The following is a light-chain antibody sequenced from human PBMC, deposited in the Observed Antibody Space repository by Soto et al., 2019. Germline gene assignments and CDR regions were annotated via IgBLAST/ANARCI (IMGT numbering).Light chain of an antibody. CDR1: SSDVGGYNY. Sequence: QSALTQPASVSGSPGQSITISCTGTSSDVGGYNYVSWYQQHPGKAPKLMIYEVSNRPSGVSNRFSGSKSGNTASLTISGLQADDEAAYYCSSYTSSSTTVVFGGGTKLTVL. J-gene: IGLJ2*01. V-gene: IGLV2-14*01. CDR2: EVS. CDR3: SSYTSSSTTVV.